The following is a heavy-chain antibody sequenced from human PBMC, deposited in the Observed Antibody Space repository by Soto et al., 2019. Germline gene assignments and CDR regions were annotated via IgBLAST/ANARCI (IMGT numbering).Heavy chain of an antibody. CDR1: GYTFTGYY. CDR3: AREPYDILTGYTNLYFDY. CDR2: INPNSGGT. J-gene: IGHJ4*02. Sequence: ASVKVSCKASGYTFTGYYMHWVRQAPGQGLEWMGWINPNSGGTNYAQKFQGWVTMTRDTSISTAYMELSRLRSDDTAVYYCAREPYDILTGYTNLYFDYWGQGTLVTVSS. V-gene: IGHV1-2*04. D-gene: IGHD3-9*01.